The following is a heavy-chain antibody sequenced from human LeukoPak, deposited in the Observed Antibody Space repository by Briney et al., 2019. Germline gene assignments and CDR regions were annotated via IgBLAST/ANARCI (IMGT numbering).Heavy chain of an antibody. V-gene: IGHV7-4-1*02. CDR1: GYTFTNYA. J-gene: IGHJ4*02. Sequence: ASVEVSCKASGYTFTNYALNWVRQAPGLGLEWMGWINTNTGNPTYAQGFTGRFVFSLDTSVSTAYLQISSLKAEDTAVYYCARTYSSNWYVIDFWGQGTLVTVSS. D-gene: IGHD6-13*01. CDR3: ARTYSSNWYVIDF. CDR2: INTNTGNP.